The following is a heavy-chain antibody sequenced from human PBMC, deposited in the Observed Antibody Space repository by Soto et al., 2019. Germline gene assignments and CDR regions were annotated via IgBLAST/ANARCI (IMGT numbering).Heavy chain of an antibody. CDR3: ARDQTDSGGYSEY. CDR2: IWNAVSNE. V-gene: IGHV3-33*01. D-gene: IGHD3-22*01. Sequence: GGSLRLSCEASGFTFSTYGMHWIRQAPGKGLEWLAIIWNAVSNEHYADSVKGRFTISRDNSKNTLYLQLNNLRAEDTAVYFCARDQTDSGGYSEYWGQGTLVTVSS. CDR1: GFTFSTYG. J-gene: IGHJ4*02.